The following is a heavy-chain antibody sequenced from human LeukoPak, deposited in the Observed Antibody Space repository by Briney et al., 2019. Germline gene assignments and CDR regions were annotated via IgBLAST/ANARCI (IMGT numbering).Heavy chain of an antibody. CDR3: ARERGAY. CDR2: IYYSGST. J-gene: IGHJ4*02. V-gene: IGHV4-59*11. Sequence: SETLSLTCTVSGGSISSHYWSWIRQPPGKGLEWIGYIYYSGSTNYNPSLKSRVTISVDTSKNQFSLKLSSVTAADTAVYYCARERGAYWGQGTLVTVSS. D-gene: IGHD1-26*01. CDR1: GGSISSHY.